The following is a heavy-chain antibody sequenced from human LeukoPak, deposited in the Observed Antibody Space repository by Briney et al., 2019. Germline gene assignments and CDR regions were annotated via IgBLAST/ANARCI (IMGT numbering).Heavy chain of an antibody. D-gene: IGHD6-13*01. Sequence: SETLSLTCTVSGGSISSGGYYWSWIRQPPGKGLEWIGEINHSGSTNYNPSLRSRVTISVDTSKNQFSLKLSSVTAADTAVYYCARVYYVGVSQQLAFDYWGQGTLVTVSS. J-gene: IGHJ4*02. CDR2: INHSGST. V-gene: IGHV4-39*07. CDR1: GGSISSGGYY. CDR3: ARVYYVGVSQQLAFDY.